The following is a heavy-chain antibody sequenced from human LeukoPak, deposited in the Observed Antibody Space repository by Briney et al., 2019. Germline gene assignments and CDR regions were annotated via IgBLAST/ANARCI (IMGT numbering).Heavy chain of an antibody. J-gene: IGHJ3*02. V-gene: IGHV4-59*08. CDR1: GGSISSYY. CDR2: IYYSGST. CDR3: ARRIQLWNHDAFDI. D-gene: IGHD5-18*01. Sequence: SETLSLTCTVSGGSISSYYWSWIRQPPGKGLEWIGYIYYSGSTNYNPSLKSRVTISVDTSKNQFSLKLSSVTAADTAVYYCARRIQLWNHDAFDIWGQGTMVTVSS.